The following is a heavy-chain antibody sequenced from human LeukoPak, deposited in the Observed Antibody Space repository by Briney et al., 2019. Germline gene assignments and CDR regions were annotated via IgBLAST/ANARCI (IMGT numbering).Heavy chain of an antibody. Sequence: VRSLRLSCALSRFTFTSYGMNWVRQAPGKGLEWGANIKEDGREKKYVDSLKDRSTIARDNTKNSVYLQMSGLRVDDTAIYYCARDKEGGSNDHWGQGTLVTVSS. CDR1: RFTFTSYG. CDR2: IKEDGREK. J-gene: IGHJ4*02. V-gene: IGHV3-7*01. CDR3: ARDKEGGSNDH. D-gene: IGHD2-15*01.